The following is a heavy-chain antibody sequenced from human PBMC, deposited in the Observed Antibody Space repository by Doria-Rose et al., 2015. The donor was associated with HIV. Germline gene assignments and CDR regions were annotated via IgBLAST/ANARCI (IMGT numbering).Heavy chain of an antibody. J-gene: IGHJ4*02. CDR1: GFSFSNYW. D-gene: IGHD2-8*01. Sequence: EVQLVESGGGLVHPGGSLRLSCAASGFSFSNYWMNWVRQAPGKGLEWVANINQDGTDNKYVDSVRGRFTISRDNARNLLYLQMNSLRAEDTAVYSCASGGYCTNGLCSLDFWGQGTLVTVSS. CDR2: INQDGTDN. CDR3: ASGGYCTNGLCSLDF. V-gene: IGHV3-7*01.